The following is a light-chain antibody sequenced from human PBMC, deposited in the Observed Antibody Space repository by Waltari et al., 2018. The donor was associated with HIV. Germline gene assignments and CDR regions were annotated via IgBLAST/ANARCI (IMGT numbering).Light chain of an antibody. V-gene: IGKV1-9*01. CDR1: QGIGSY. CDR2: AAS. CDR3: QQLNSYPLT. Sequence: DIQLTQSPSFLTASVGDRVTIPCRASQGIGSYLAWYQQKPGKAPTLLIFAASTLQSAVPSRFSSSGSGTEFTLTISSLQPEDFATYYCQQLNSYPLTFGGGTKVEIK. J-gene: IGKJ4*01.